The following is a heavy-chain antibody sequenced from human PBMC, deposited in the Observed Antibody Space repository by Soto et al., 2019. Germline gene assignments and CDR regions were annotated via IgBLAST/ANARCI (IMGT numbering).Heavy chain of an antibody. Sequence: PSETLSLTCAVYGGSFSGYYWTWIRQPPGTGLEWIGEINHSGSTNYNPSIKSRVTISVDTSKNHFSLKLTSVTSADTAVYYCARDKITGLFDYWGQGTLVTVS. CDR2: INHSGST. J-gene: IGHJ4*02. CDR3: ARDKITGLFDY. CDR1: GGSFSGYY. V-gene: IGHV4-34*01. D-gene: IGHD2-8*02.